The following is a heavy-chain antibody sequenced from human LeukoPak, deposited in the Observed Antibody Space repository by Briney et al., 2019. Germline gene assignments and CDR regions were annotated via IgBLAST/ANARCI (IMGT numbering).Heavy chain of an antibody. CDR3: ARLGYDSSGYYFDY. CDR1: GGSISSYY. V-gene: IGHV4-4*07. Sequence: SETLSLTCTVSGGSISSYYWSWIRQPAGKGLEWIGRIYTSGSTNYNPSLKSRVTISVDTSKNQFSLKLSSVTAADTAVYYCARLGYDSSGYYFDYWGQGTLVTVSS. CDR2: IYTSGST. J-gene: IGHJ4*02. D-gene: IGHD3-22*01.